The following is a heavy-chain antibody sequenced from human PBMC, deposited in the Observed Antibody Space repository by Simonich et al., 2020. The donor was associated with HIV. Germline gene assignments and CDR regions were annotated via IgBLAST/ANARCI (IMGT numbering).Heavy chain of an antibody. CDR2: IRIKSNNYAT. CDR3: ASDPYYYYMDV. V-gene: IGHV3-73*02. Sequence: EYGGGLVQPGGSLKLSCAASGFTFSGSAMHWVRQASGKGLEWVCRIRIKSNNYATAYAASVKGRFTISRDDSKNTAYLQMNSLKTEDTAVYYCASDPYYYYMDVWGKGTTVTVSS. CDR1: GFTFSGSA. J-gene: IGHJ6*03.